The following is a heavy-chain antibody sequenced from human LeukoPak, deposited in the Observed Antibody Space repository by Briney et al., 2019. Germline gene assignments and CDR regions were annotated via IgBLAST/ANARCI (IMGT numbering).Heavy chain of an antibody. Sequence: PGGSLRLSRAASGFTFSNYGMNWVRQAPGKGLEWVSIITSGVGITYYADSVKGRFTISRDNSKNTLYLQMNSLRAEDTAVYYCAKGDYYDFDYWGQGTLVTVSS. D-gene: IGHD3-10*01. CDR2: ITSGVGIT. J-gene: IGHJ4*02. CDR3: AKGDYYDFDY. CDR1: GFTFSNYG. V-gene: IGHV3-23*01.